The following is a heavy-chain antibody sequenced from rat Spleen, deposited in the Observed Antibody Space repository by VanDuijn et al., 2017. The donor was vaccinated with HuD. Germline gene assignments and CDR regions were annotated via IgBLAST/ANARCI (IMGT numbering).Heavy chain of an antibody. J-gene: IGHJ1*01. CDR2: ISTSGGST. CDR3: ARRGGYNSYWYFDF. D-gene: IGHD1-4*01. V-gene: IGHV5-25*01. Sequence: EVQLVESGGGLVQPGRSLKLSCAASGFTFSNYDMAWVRQAPTKGLEWVASISTSGGSTYYRDSVKGRFTVSRDNAKSTLYLQMDSLRSEDTATYYCARRGGYNSYWYFDFWGPGTMVTVSS. CDR1: GFTFSNYD.